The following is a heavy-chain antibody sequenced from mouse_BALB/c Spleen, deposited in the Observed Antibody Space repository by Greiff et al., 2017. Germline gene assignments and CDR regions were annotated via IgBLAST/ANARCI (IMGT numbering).Heavy chain of an antibody. CDR1: GFSLTSYG. CDR3: ARLGNCYAMDY. V-gene: IGHV2-9*02. J-gene: IGHJ4*01. D-gene: IGHD2-1*01. Sequence: VQLQQSGPGLVAPSQSLSITCTVSGFSLTSYGVHWVHQPPGKGLEWLGVIWAGGSTNYNSALMSRLSISKDNSKSQVFLKMNSLQTDDTAMYYCARLGNCYAMDYWGQGTSVTVSS. CDR2: IWAGGST.